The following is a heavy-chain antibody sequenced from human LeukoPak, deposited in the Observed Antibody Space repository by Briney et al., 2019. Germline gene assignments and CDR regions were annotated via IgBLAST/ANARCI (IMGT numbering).Heavy chain of an antibody. Sequence: SGGSLRLSCAASGFTFSSYAMSWVRQAPGKWLEWVSAISGSGGSTYYADSGKGRFTISRDNSKNTLYLQMNSLRAEDPAVYYCAKSDYYDSSGHPSSFEYWGPGTLVTVSS. D-gene: IGHD3-22*01. CDR3: AKSDYYDSSGHPSSFEY. J-gene: IGHJ4*02. CDR1: GFTFSSYA. CDR2: ISGSGGST. V-gene: IGHV3-23*01.